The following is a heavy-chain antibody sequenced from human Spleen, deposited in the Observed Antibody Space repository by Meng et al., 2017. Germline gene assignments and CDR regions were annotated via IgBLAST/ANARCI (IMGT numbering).Heavy chain of an antibody. CDR3: ARDEDISAAGYLFGDY. V-gene: IGHV1-69*01. Sequence: QVQLVQSGAEVKKPGSSVKVSCKASGGTFSSYAISWVRQAPGQGLEWMGGIIPIFGTANYAQKFQGRVTITADESTSTAYVELSGLTSDDTAVYYCARDEDISAAGYLFGDYWGHGTLVTVSS. CDR2: IIPIFGTA. CDR1: GGTFSSYA. J-gene: IGHJ4*01. D-gene: IGHD6-13*01.